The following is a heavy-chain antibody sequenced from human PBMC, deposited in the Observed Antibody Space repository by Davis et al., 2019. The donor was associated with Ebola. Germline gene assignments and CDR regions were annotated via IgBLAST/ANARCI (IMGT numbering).Heavy chain of an antibody. CDR2: ISAYNGNT. CDR1: LYTFTRYG. CDR3: AREAGATTRIYDS. V-gene: IGHV1-18*01. D-gene: IGHD1-26*01. J-gene: IGHJ5*01. Sequence: ASVPVSRKASLYTFTRYGISWVRQAPGQGLEWMGWISAYNGNTNYAQKLQGRVTMTTDTSRSTAYMELRSLRSDDTAVYYCAREAGATTRIYDSWGQGTLVTVSS.